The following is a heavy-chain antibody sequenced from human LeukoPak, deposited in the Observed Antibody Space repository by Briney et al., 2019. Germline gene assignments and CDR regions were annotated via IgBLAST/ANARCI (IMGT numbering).Heavy chain of an antibody. V-gene: IGHV3-7*01. Sequence: GGSLRLSCAASGFTFSSYWMSWVRQAPGEGLEWVANIKQDGSEKYYVDSVKGRFTISRDNAKNSLYLQMNSLRAEDTAVYYCARVHSSHYDILTGYSDWGQGTLVTVSS. J-gene: IGHJ4*02. D-gene: IGHD3-9*01. CDR2: IKQDGSEK. CDR1: GFTFSSYW. CDR3: ARVHSSHYDILTGYSD.